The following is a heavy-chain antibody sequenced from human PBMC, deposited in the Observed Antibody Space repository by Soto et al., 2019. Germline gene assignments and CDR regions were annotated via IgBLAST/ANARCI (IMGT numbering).Heavy chain of an antibody. CDR3: ARAFPRFDP. CDR2: IYHSGST. CDR1: GGSISSGGYS. J-gene: IGHJ5*02. Sequence: SETLSLTCAVSGGSISSGGYSWSWIRQPPGKGLEWIGYIYHSGSTYYNPSLKSRVTISVDRSKNQFSLKLSSVTAADKAVYYCARAFPRFDPWGQGTLVPVSS. V-gene: IGHV4-30-2*01.